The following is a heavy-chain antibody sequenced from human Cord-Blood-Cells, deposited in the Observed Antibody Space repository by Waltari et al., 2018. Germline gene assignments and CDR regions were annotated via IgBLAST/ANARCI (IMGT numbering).Heavy chain of an antibody. Sequence: QVQLQESGPGLVKPSETLSLTCAVSGYSISSGYYWGWIRQPPGKGLEWIGSIYHSGSTYYNPSLKSRVTISVDTSKNQFSLKLSSVTAADTAVYYCARDWQITIFGVVNNWFDPWGQGTLVTVSS. CDR1: GYSISSGYY. V-gene: IGHV4-38-2*02. CDR2: IYHSGST. D-gene: IGHD3-3*01. CDR3: ARDWQITIFGVVNNWFDP. J-gene: IGHJ5*02.